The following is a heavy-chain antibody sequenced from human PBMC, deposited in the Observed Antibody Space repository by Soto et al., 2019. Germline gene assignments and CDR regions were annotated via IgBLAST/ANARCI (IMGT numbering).Heavy chain of an antibody. Sequence: EVQLLESGGGLVQPGGSLRLSCAASGFTFSSYAMSWVRQAPGKGLEWVSAISGSGGSTYYADSVKGRFTISRDNSKNTLYLQMNSLRAEDTAVYYCAKSDADGGQLVRGYYYYGMDVWGQGTTVTVSS. D-gene: IGHD6-6*01. V-gene: IGHV3-23*01. CDR2: ISGSGGST. CDR1: GFTFSSYA. CDR3: AKSDADGGQLVRGYYYYGMDV. J-gene: IGHJ6*02.